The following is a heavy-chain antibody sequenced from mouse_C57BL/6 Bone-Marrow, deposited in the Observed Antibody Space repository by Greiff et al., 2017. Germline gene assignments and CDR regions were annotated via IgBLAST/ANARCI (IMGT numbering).Heavy chain of an antibody. J-gene: IGHJ2*01. CDR1: GFNIKDYY. Sequence: VQLQQSGAELVKPGASVKLSCTASGFNIKDYYIHWVKQRTEQGLEWIGRIDPEDGETKYAPKFQDKVTMTADTSSNTAYLQLSSLTSEDTAVYYYTISLIYYVTSYWGQGTTLTVPS. D-gene: IGHD1-1*01. V-gene: IGHV14-2*01. CDR2: IDPEDGET. CDR3: TISLIYYVTSY.